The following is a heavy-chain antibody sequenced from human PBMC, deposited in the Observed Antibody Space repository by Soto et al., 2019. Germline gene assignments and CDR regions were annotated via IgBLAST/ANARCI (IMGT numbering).Heavy chain of an antibody. CDR1: GFTFSRYA. V-gene: IGHV3-23*01. D-gene: IGHD4-17*01. CDR3: AKESTRYYFMDV. J-gene: IGHJ6*03. CDR2: ISGSGDST. Sequence: EVQLLESGGDLVQPGGPLRLSCPASGFTFSRYAMSWVRQTPGEGLEWVSGISGSGDSTYYADSVKGRFTIARDNSKNTLYLQMSSLRAEDTALYYCAKESTRYYFMDVWGKGTTVTVSS.